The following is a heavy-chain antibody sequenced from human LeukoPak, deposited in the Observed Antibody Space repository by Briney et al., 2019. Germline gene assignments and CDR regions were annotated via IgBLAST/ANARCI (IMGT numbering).Heavy chain of an antibody. D-gene: IGHD3-10*01. V-gene: IGHV3-23*01. CDR1: GFTFSSYA. CDR2: ISGSGGST. J-gene: IGHJ5*02. Sequence: GGSLRLSYAASGFTFSSYAMSWVRQAPGKGLEWVSAISGSGGSTYYADSVKGRFTISRDNSKNTLYLQMNSLRAEDTAVYYCAKNYYGSGSPYNWFDPWGQGTLVTVSS. CDR3: AKNYYGSGSPYNWFDP.